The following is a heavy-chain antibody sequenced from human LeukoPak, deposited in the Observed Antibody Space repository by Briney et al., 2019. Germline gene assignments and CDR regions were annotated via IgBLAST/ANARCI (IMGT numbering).Heavy chain of an antibody. CDR2: INPNSGGT. CDR1: GYTFTGYY. V-gene: IGHV1-2*02. J-gene: IGHJ6*03. Sequence: GASVKVSCKASGYTFTGYYMHWVRQAPGQGLEWMGWINPNSGGTNYAQKFQGRVTMTRDTSISTAYMELSRLRSDDTAVYYCARVEVAATRYYYYYYMDVWGKGTTVTVSS. CDR3: ARVEVAATRYYYYYYMDV. D-gene: IGHD2-15*01.